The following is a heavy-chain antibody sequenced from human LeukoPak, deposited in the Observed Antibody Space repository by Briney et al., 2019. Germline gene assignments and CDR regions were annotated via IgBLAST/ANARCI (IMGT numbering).Heavy chain of an antibody. D-gene: IGHD5-18*01. J-gene: IGHJ4*02. Sequence: GGSLRLSCAASGFTFSSYAMSWVRQAPGKGLEWVSAISGGGGTTYYADSVRGRFTISRDKSKNALYLQVNSLRADDTAVYYCAREEGYIYGLLDFWGQGVLVTVSS. CDR1: GFTFSSYA. CDR2: ISGGGGTT. CDR3: AREEGYIYGLLDF. V-gene: IGHV3-23*01.